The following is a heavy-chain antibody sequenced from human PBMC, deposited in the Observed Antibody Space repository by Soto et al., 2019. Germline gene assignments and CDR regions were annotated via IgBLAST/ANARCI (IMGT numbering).Heavy chain of an antibody. CDR2: IYTSGST. J-gene: IGHJ6*02. CDR3: ARDQGGTCGSYCYYYYGMDV. Sequence: SETLSLTCTVSGGSISSYYWSWIRQPAGKGLEWIGRIYTSGSTNYNLSLKSRVTMSVDTSKNQFSLKLSSVTAADTAVYYCARDQGGTCGSYCYYYYGMDVWGQGATVTVSS. D-gene: IGHD1-26*01. V-gene: IGHV4-4*07. CDR1: GGSISSYY.